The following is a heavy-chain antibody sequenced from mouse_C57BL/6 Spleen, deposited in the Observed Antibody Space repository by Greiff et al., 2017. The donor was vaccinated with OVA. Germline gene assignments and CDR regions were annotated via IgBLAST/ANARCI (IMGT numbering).Heavy chain of an antibody. V-gene: IGHV3-1*01. CDR1: GYSITSGYD. CDR3: ARGSNLAMDY. D-gene: IGHD2-5*01. CDR2: ISYSGST. J-gene: IGHJ4*01. Sequence: VQLQQSGPGMAKPSQSLSLTCTVTGYSITSGYDWHWIRHFPGNKLEWMGYISYSGSTNYNPSLKSRISITHDTSKNHFFLKLNSVTTEDTATYYCARGSNLAMDYWGQGTSVTVSS.